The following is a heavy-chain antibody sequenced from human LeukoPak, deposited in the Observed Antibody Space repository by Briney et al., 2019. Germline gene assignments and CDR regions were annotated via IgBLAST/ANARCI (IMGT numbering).Heavy chain of an antibody. D-gene: IGHD4-11*01. Sequence: PGGSLRLSCATSGLTFSHYGMHWVRQAPGKGLEWVAVIWNDGSNKYYGDSVKGRFTISRDNSKNTLYLQMNSLTVEDTAVYYCAKDAQRGFDYSNSLEHWGQGTLVTVSS. CDR1: GLTFSHYG. CDR2: IWNDGSNK. J-gene: IGHJ5*02. V-gene: IGHV3-33*06. CDR3: AKDAQRGFDYSNSLEH.